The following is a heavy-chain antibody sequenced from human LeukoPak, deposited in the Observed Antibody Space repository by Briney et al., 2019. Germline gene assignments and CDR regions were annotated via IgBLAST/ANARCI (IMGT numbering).Heavy chain of an antibody. CDR3: ARVYGGIAAEGGFDY. CDR2: IYYSGST. CDR1: GGSISSYY. D-gene: IGHD6-25*01. Sequence: PSETLSLTCTVSGGSISSYYWSWLRQPPGKGLEWIGYIYYSGSTNYNPSLTSRVTISVDTSKNQFSLKLSSVTAADTAVYYCARVYGGIAAEGGFDYWGQGTLVTVSS. J-gene: IGHJ4*02. V-gene: IGHV4-59*01.